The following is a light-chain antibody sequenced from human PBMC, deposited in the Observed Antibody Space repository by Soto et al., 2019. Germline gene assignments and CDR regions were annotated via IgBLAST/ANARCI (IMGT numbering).Light chain of an antibody. J-gene: IGKJ2*01. Sequence: EIVLTQCPATLSLSPGERATLSCRASQSVSSYLAWYQQKPGHAPRLLIYDASNRATGIPARFSGSGSGTDFTLTISSLEPEDFAVYYCQQRSDWYTFGQGTKLEIK. CDR2: DAS. CDR1: QSVSSY. CDR3: QQRSDWYT. V-gene: IGKV3-11*01.